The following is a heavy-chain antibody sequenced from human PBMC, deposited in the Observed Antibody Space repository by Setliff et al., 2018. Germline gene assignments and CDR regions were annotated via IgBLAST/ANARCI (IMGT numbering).Heavy chain of an antibody. Sequence: GASVKVSCKASGYTFNNYFLHWVRQAPGQGLEWMGWINPDSGDTHSAQKFQGRVTMTRDTSINTAYMELSSLRSEDTAVYFCARESVVVVTTTNYYYYMDVWGEGTTVTVSS. CDR2: INPDSGDT. CDR1: GYTFNNYF. CDR3: ARESVVVVTTTNYYYYMDV. V-gene: IGHV1-2*02. J-gene: IGHJ6*03. D-gene: IGHD2-21*02.